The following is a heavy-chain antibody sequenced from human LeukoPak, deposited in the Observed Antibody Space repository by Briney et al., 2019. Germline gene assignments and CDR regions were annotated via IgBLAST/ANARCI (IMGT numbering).Heavy chain of an antibody. V-gene: IGHV4-59*08. Sequence: SETLSLTCTVAGGSISSYYWSWIRQPPGKGLEWIGSIYYSGSTNYNPSLKSRVTISVDTSKNQFSLKLSSVTAADTAVYYCARHERYSSSWYFDYWGQGTLVTVSS. J-gene: IGHJ4*02. CDR1: GGSISSYY. CDR2: IYYSGST. CDR3: ARHERYSSSWYFDY. D-gene: IGHD6-13*01.